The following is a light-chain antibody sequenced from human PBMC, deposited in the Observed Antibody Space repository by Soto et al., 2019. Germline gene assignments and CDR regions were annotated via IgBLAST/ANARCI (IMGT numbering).Light chain of an antibody. V-gene: IGLV3-21*02. Sequence: SYELTQPPSVSVAPGQTARITCGGNNIGSRSVHWYQQRPGQAPVLVVYDDDDRPSGIPERFSGSNSGNTATLTLSRVEAEDEADYYCQVWDGDSDQYVFGTGTKVTVL. CDR2: DDD. CDR1: NIGSRS. J-gene: IGLJ1*01. CDR3: QVWDGDSDQYV.